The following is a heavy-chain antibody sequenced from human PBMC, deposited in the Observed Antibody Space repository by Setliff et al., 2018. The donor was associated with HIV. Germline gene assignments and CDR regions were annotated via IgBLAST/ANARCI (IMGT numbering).Heavy chain of an antibody. J-gene: IGHJ4*02. CDR3: VRRATAAEVFDY. CDR1: GYAFSDYP. V-gene: IGHV1-3*04. D-gene: IGHD6-13*01. Sequence: GASVKVSCKASGYAFSDYPIHWVRQAPGQRPEWMGWINTGRGIARYSHHFQAGVTFSRDTSANTAYMELGGLKSEDTAVYYCVRRATAAEVFDYWGQGTLVTVSS. CDR2: INTGRGIA.